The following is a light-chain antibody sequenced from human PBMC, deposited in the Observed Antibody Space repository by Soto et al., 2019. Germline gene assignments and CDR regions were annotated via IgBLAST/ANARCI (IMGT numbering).Light chain of an antibody. CDR2: EGS. V-gene: IGLV2-23*01. Sequence: QSALTQPASVSGSPGQSITISCTGTSSDVGSYNLVSWYQQHPGKAPKLMIYEGSKRPSGVSNRFSGSKSGNTASLTISGLHAEDEADYYCCSYADSSTFYVFGTGTKVTDL. J-gene: IGLJ1*01. CDR3: CSYADSSTFYV. CDR1: SSDVGSYNL.